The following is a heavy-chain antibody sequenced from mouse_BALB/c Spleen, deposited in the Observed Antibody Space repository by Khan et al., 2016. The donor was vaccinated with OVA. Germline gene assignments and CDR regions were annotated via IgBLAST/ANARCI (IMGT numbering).Heavy chain of an antibody. CDR3: AKTTYYFDY. CDR2: ILPGSGST. CDR1: GYTFSSYW. Sequence: VQLQQSGAEVMKPGASVKISCKATGYTFSSYWIEWVKQRPGHGLEWIGEILPGSGSTNYNEKFKGKATFTADTSSNTAYMQLSSLTSEASAVSYLAKTTYYFDYWGQGTTLTVSS. V-gene: IGHV1-9*01. J-gene: IGHJ2*01.